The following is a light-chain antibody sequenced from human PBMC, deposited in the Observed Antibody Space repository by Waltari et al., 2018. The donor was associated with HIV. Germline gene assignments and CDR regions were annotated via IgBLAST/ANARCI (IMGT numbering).Light chain of an antibody. CDR2: GEN. CDR1: RLRNYF. J-gene: IGLJ2*01. V-gene: IGLV3-19*01. Sequence: SSEVTQDTAVSVDLGQTVRITCQGDRLRNYFPSWYQQKPGQPPVLVIYGENNRPSGIPDRFSGSTSVNTASLIITGAQAEDEAEYYCNSRDSSGNRLVIFGGGTKLTVL. CDR3: NSRDSSGNRLVI.